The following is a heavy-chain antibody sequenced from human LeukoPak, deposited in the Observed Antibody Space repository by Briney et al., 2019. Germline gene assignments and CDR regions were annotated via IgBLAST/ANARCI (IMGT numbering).Heavy chain of an antibody. CDR1: GGSITRTFYH. V-gene: IGHV4-39*01. CDR2: IYYSGRT. J-gene: IGHJ4*02. D-gene: IGHD3-22*01. Sequence: PSETLSLTCTVSGGSITRTFYHWAWIRQPPGKGLEWIGSIYYSGRTYYNPSLKSRVSISVDTSKKQFSLKLNSVTAADTAVYYCASPRVDYYDSSGSYYRWGQGTLVTVSS. CDR3: ASPRVDYYDSSGSYYR.